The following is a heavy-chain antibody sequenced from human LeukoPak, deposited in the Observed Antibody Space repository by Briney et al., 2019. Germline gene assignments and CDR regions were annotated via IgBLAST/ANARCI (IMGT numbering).Heavy chain of an antibody. Sequence: ASVKVSCKASGYSFTSHYMHWVRQAPGQGLEWLGLINPSGSSTLYAQKFQGRVTMTRDMSTTTAYMELRSLRSDDTAVYYCARGHDFVWGSYRTSFDYWGQGTLVTVSS. D-gene: IGHD3-16*02. J-gene: IGHJ4*02. CDR3: ARGHDFVWGSYRTSFDY. CDR2: INPSGSST. CDR1: GYSFTSHY. V-gene: IGHV1-46*01.